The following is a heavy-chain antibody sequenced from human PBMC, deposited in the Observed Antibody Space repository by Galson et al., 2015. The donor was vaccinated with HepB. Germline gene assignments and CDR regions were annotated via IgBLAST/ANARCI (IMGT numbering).Heavy chain of an antibody. CDR1: AFTYNDYY. CDR2: ISRGGSTI. Sequence: PLGLSCLAYAFTYNDYYMGWTGEAPGKGLGWVSYISRGGSTIYYADSVEGRFTISRNNAKNSLYLQMNRLRSEDTAVYYCARGYYCSTTSCYFVGLGWFDPWGQGTLVTVSS. D-gene: IGHD2-2*01. V-gene: IGHV3-11*01. J-gene: IGHJ5*02. CDR3: ARGYYCSTTSCYFVGLGWFDP.